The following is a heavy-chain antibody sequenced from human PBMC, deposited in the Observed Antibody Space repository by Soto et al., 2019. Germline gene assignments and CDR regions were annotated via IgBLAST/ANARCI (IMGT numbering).Heavy chain of an antibody. D-gene: IGHD2-2*01. J-gene: IGHJ4*02. Sequence: PRGSLRLSCAASGFTFSDYYIHWIRRAPGKGLEWISYISGNGEVIQYAASARGRFTISRDNAENSVYLEMDRLRAEDTALYYCASEVDPEFRTDFDYWGRGLLVTVS. CDR3: ASEVDPEFRTDFDY. V-gene: IGHV3-11*01. CDR1: GFTFSDYY. CDR2: ISGNGEVI.